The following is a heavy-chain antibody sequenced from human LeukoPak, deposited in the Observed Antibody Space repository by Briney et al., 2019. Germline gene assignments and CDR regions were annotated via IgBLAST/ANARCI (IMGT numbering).Heavy chain of an antibody. Sequence: PSETLSLTCAVYGGSFSGYYWSWIRQPPGKGLEWIGEINHSGSTNYNPSLKSRVTISVDTSKNQFSLKLSSVTAADTAVYYCARARDYMSSGWLDYWGQGTLVTVSS. D-gene: IGHD6-19*01. J-gene: IGHJ4*02. V-gene: IGHV4-34*01. CDR3: ARARDYMSSGWLDY. CDR2: INHSGST. CDR1: GGSFSGYY.